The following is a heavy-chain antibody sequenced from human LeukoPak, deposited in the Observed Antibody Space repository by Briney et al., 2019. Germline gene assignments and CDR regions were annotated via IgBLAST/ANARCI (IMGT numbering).Heavy chain of an antibody. CDR2: ISGSDGST. CDR1: GFTFSTYA. D-gene: IGHD6-19*01. J-gene: IGHJ4*02. CDR3: ASSAGALIDC. V-gene: IGHV3-23*01. Sequence: GGSLRLSCAASGFTFSTYALTWVRQAPGKGLEWVSVISGSDGSTNYADSVKGRFTISRDNSKNTLYLQMNSLRAEDTAVYYCASSAGALIDCWGQGTLVIVSS.